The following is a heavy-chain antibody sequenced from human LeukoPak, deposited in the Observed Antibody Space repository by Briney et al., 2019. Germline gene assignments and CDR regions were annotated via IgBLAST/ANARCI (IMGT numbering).Heavy chain of an antibody. D-gene: IGHD5-18*01. CDR3: ARGPQIQLWLQHFDY. CDR1: GYTFTSYD. Sequence: ASVKVSCKASGYTFTSYDINWVRQANGQGLEWMGWMNPNSGNTGYAQKFQGRVTMTRNTSISTAYMELSSLRSEDTAVYYCARGPQIQLWLQHFDYWGQGTLVTVSS. V-gene: IGHV1-8*01. J-gene: IGHJ4*02. CDR2: MNPNSGNT.